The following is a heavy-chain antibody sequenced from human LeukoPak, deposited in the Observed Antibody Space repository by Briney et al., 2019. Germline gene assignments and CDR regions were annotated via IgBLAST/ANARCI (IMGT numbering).Heavy chain of an antibody. V-gene: IGHV3-33*01. Sequence: PGGSLRLPCAASGFTFSSYGMYWVRQAPGKGLEWVAVIWYDGSKRYYADSVKGRFTISRDNSKNTVYLQMNSLRAEDTAVYYCARPQDSTLPYHYGMDVWGQGTTVTVSS. CDR1: GFTFSSYG. J-gene: IGHJ6*02. CDR3: ARPQDSTLPYHYGMDV. D-gene: IGHD2/OR15-2a*01. CDR2: IWYDGSKR.